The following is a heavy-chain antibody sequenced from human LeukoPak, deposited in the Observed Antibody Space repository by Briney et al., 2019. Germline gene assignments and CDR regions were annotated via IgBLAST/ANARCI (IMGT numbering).Heavy chain of an antibody. CDR1: GCTFTSYY. D-gene: IGHD1-26*01. Sequence: ASVKVSCKASGCTFTSYYMHWVRQAPGQGLEWMGIINPSGGSTSYAQKFQGRVTMTRDMSTSTVYMELSSPRSEDTAVYYCARDMGATKYYFDYWGQGTLVTVSS. CDR3: ARDMGATKYYFDY. V-gene: IGHV1-46*01. CDR2: INPSGGST. J-gene: IGHJ4*02.